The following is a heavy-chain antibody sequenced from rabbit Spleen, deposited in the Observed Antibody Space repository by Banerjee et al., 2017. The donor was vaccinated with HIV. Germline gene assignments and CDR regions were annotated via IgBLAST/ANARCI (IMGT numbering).Heavy chain of an antibody. CDR2: ISGGVSRTT. J-gene: IGHJ4*01. D-gene: IGHD5-1*01. V-gene: IGHV1S45*01. Sequence: QQQLVESGGGLVKPEGSLTLTCTASGFSFSSDYFMCWVRQAPGKGLEWIACISGGVSRTTYYASWAKGRFTISKASSTTVTLQMTSLTAADTATYFCARGYGSYDLWGPGTLVTVS. CDR3: ARGYGSYDL. CDR1: GFSFSSDYF.